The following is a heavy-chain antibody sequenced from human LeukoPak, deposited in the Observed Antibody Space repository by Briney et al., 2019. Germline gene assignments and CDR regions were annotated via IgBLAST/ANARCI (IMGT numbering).Heavy chain of an antibody. CDR2: ISSSSSYI. CDR3: ARDMTITGADDY. J-gene: IGHJ4*02. V-gene: IGHV3-21*01. Sequence: PGGSLRLSCAASGFTFSSYSMNWVRQAPGKGLEWVSSISSSSSYIYYADSVKGRFTISRDNAKNSLYLQMNSLRAEDTALYYCARDMTITGADDYWGQGTRVTVSS. D-gene: IGHD6-13*01. CDR1: GFTFSSYS.